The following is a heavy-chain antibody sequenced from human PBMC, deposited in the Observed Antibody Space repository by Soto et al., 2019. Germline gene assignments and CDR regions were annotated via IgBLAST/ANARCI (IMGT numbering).Heavy chain of an antibody. CDR1: GGSISSSSYY. Sequence: SETLSLTCTVSGGSISSSSYYWGWIRQPPGKGLEWIGYIYYSGSTYYNPSLKSRVTMSVDTSKNQLSLKLSSVTAVDTAVYYCARYRVDHGWFDPWGQGTLVTVSS. D-gene: IGHD1-1*01. J-gene: IGHJ5*02. CDR3: ARYRVDHGWFDP. V-gene: IGHV4-39*07. CDR2: IYYSGST.